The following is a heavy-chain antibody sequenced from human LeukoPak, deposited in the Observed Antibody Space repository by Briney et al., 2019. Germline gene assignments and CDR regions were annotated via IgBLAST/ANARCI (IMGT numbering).Heavy chain of an antibody. V-gene: IGHV3-48*01. Sequence: GGSLRLSCAASGFTFSSHGMNWVRQAPGKGLEWVSFISSLSGTREYADSVKSRFTISRDNAKNSLYLQMNSLRVEDTAVYYCARDQGGSYSYWGQGTLVTVSS. CDR1: GFTFSSHG. D-gene: IGHD1-26*01. CDR3: ARDQGGSYSY. J-gene: IGHJ4*02. CDR2: ISSLSGTR.